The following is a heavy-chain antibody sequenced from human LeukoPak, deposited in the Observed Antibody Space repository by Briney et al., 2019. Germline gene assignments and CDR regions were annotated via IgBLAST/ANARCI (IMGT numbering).Heavy chain of an antibody. D-gene: IGHD1-7*01. V-gene: IGHV3-15*01. J-gene: IGHJ4*02. CDR2: IKSKTDGGTT. CDR3: TTANNWNYGY. CDR1: GFTFSNAW. Sequence: KTGGSLRLSCAASGFTFSNAWMSWVRQAPGKGLEWVGRIKSKTDGGTTDYAAPVNGRFTISRDDSKNTLYMQMNSLKTEDTAVYYCTTANNWNYGYWGQGTLVAVSS.